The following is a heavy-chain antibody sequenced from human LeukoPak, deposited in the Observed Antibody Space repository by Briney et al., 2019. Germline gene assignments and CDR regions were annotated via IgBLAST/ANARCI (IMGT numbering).Heavy chain of an antibody. D-gene: IGHD3-22*01. J-gene: IGHJ4*02. CDR2: IYYSGST. CDR1: GGSISGSGYY. CDR3: ARDEGSAYPFDY. Sequence: PSETLSLTCTVSGGSISGSGYYWGWTRQPPGKGLEWIGSIYYSGSTYYNPSLKSRVTISVDTSKNQFSLNLNSVTAADTAVYFCARDEGSAYPFDYWGQGTLVTVSS. V-gene: IGHV4-39*07.